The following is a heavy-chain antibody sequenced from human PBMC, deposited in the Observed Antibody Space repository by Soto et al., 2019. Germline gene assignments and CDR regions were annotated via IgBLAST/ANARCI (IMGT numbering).Heavy chain of an antibody. J-gene: IGHJ6*02. CDR3: ARGAGSPSYYYGVDV. D-gene: IGHD2-15*01. CDR2: IFYSGTT. Sequence: QLQLQESGPGLVKPSETLSLTCTVSGVSISSSGYYWAWIRQSPGTGLEWIGSIFYSGTTYYNPSLKSRVTIVVDMSKNQFSLQLTSVTAADTAVYYCARGAGSPSYYYGVDVWGQGTTVTVSS. CDR1: GVSISSSGYY. V-gene: IGHV4-39*01.